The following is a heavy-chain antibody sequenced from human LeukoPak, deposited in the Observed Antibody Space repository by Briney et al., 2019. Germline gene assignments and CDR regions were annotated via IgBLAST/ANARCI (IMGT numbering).Heavy chain of an antibody. J-gene: IGHJ4*02. V-gene: IGHV3-7*05. CDR3: ARDQGLYSSSWPLFDY. Sequence: GGSLRLSCSMSGFTLSQYAMSWVRQAPGKGLEWVANTNQDGSERYYVDSLKGRFTISRDNAKNSIYLKINSLRVEDTAVYYCARDQGLYSSSWPLFDYWGQGTLVTVSS. CDR1: GFTLSQYA. CDR2: TNQDGSER. D-gene: IGHD6-13*01.